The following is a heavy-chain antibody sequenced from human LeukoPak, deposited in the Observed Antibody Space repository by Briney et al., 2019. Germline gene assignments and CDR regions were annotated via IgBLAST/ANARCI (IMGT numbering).Heavy chain of an antibody. D-gene: IGHD6-19*01. J-gene: IGHJ4*02. Sequence: GGSLRLSCAASGFSFSSYVMSWVRQAPGKGLKWVSGISGSGGSTYYADSVKGRFTISRDNSKHTLYLQMNSLRAEDTAVYSCAKDANRMAVAEFDYWGQGTLVTVSS. CDR1: GFSFSSYV. CDR3: AKDANRMAVAEFDY. CDR2: ISGSGGST. V-gene: IGHV3-23*01.